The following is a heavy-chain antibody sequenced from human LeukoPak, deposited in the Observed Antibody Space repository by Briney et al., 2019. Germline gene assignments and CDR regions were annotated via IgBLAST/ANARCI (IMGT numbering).Heavy chain of an antibody. J-gene: IGHJ4*02. D-gene: IGHD6-19*01. Sequence: GESLKISCQGSGYNFPIYWIGWVRQMPGQGLEWMGIIYPDDSNTIYGPSFQGQVTISADKSISTAYLQWSSLKASDTAMYYCARLRQWLDYYFDYWGQGTLVTVSS. CDR3: ARLRQWLDYYFDY. CDR1: GYNFPIYW. V-gene: IGHV5-51*01. CDR2: IYPDDSNT.